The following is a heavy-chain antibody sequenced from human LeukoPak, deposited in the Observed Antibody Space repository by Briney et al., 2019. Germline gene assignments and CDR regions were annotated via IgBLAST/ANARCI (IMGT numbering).Heavy chain of an antibody. CDR2: VYNSGRI. D-gene: IGHD3-22*01. Sequence: SETLSLTCAVSGGSISSSHWSWIRQSAGKRLEWIGRVYNSGRITSNPSLASRVTLSRDTSKNQFSLNLNSVTAADTAVYFCSRGLDSRKLGYWGQGILVTVSS. CDR3: SRGLDSRKLGY. J-gene: IGHJ4*02. V-gene: IGHV4-4*07. CDR1: GGSISSSH.